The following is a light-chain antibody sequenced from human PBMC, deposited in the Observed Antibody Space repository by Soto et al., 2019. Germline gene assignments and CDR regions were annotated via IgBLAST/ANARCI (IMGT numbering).Light chain of an antibody. J-gene: IGKJ3*01. V-gene: IGKV1-33*01. CDR3: QQSDSLPVI. CDR2: GAS. Sequence: DIQMTQSPSSLSASVGDRVTITCQASPDITKYLNWYQQKPGKAPKLLIHGASNLETGVPSRFSGSGSGTHFTFTISSLQPEDFATYYCQQSDSLPVIFGPGTKVDI. CDR1: PDITKY.